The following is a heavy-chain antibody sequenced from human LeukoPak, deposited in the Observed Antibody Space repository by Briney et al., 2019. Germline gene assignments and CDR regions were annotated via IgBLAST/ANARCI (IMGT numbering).Heavy chain of an antibody. CDR1: GGTFSSYA. J-gene: IGHJ4*02. D-gene: IGHD3-16*01. CDR3: ARDWGRLLFDY. Sequence: ASVKVSCKASGGTFSSYAISWVRQAPGQGLEWMGRIIPILGIANYAQKFQGRVTITADKSTSTAYMELSSLRSEDTAVYYCARDWGRLLFDYWGQGNLVTVSS. V-gene: IGHV1-69*04. CDR2: IIPILGIA.